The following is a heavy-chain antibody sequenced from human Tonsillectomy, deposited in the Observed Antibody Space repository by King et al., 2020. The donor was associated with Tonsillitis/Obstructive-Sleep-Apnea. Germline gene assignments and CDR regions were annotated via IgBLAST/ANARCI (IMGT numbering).Heavy chain of an antibody. D-gene: IGHD3-3*01. V-gene: IGHV3-30*04. CDR1: GFTFSSYA. J-gene: IGHJ4*02. CDR2: ISYDGSNK. CDR3: ASLTPWPPTIYDFWRGNDY. Sequence: VQLVESGGGVVQPGRSLRLSCAASGFTFSSYAMHWVRQAPGKGLEWVAIISYDGSNKYYADSVKGRFTISRDNSKNTMYLQMNSLRTEDTAMYYCASLTPWPPTIYDFWRGNDYWGQGTLVTVSS.